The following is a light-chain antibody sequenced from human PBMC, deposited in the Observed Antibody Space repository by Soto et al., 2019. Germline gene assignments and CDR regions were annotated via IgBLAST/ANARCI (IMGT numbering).Light chain of an antibody. CDR3: SSYTGSSTL. CDR1: SSDVGAYDF. V-gene: IGLV2-14*01. CDR2: EVI. Sequence: QSALTQPASVSGSPGQSITISCTGTSSDVGAYDFVSWYQQHPGKAPKLMIYEVINRPSGVSNRFSGSKSGNMASLTISGLQAEDEADYYCSSYTGSSTLVGGGTKLTVL. J-gene: IGLJ2*01.